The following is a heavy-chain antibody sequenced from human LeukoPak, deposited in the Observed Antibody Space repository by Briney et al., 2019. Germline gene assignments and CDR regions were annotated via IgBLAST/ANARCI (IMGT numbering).Heavy chain of an antibody. V-gene: IGHV5-10-1*01. J-gene: IGHJ6*04. CDR2: IDPSDSYT. Sequence: PGESLKISWKGSGYSFTSYWISWVRQMPGKGLEWMGRIDPSDSYTNYSPSFQGHVTIPANKSISPAYLQWSSLKASDTAMYYCARHLPYSYYGMDVWGKGTTVTVSS. CDR3: ARHLPYSYYGMDV. CDR1: GYSFTSYW.